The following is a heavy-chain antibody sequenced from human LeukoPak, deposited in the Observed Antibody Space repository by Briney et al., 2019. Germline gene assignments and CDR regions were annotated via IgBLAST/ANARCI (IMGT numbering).Heavy chain of an antibody. CDR2: ISSSSSII. D-gene: IGHD3-22*01. CDR1: GFTFSSFS. CDR3: ARGTDYYDSSGHLDY. J-gene: IGHJ4*02. V-gene: IGHV3-48*01. Sequence: PGGSLRLSCAASGFTFSSFSMNWVRQAPGKGLEWVSYISSSSSIIYYADSVKGRFTISRDNAKNSLYLQMNSLRAEDTAVYYCARGTDYYDSSGHLDYWGQGTLVTVSS.